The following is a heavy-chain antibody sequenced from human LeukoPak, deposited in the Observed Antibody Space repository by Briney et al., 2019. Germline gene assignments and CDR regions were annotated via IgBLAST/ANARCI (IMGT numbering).Heavy chain of an antibody. CDR3: ARGSHRSTRCLYYFDY. CDR2: INHSGST. V-gene: IGHV4-34*01. Sequence: WETLSLTCAVYGGSFSGYYWSWIRQPTGKGLEWIGEINHSGSTNYNPSLKSRVTISVDTSKNQFSLKLSSVTAADTAVYYCARGSHRSTRCLYYFDYWGQGTLVTVSS. CDR1: GGSFSGYY. J-gene: IGHJ4*02. D-gene: IGHD2-2*01.